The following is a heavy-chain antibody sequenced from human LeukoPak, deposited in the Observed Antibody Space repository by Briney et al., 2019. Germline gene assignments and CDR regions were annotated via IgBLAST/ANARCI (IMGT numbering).Heavy chain of an antibody. CDR2: INPSGGST. CDR1: GYTFTSYY. Sequence: ASVKVSCKVSGYTFTSYYMHWVRQAPGQGLEWMGIINPSGGSTSYAQKFQRRVTMTRDTSTRPVYMEMSSMRSEDTAVYYCARGTYYYDSSGYYYGYYFDYWGQGTLVTVSS. D-gene: IGHD3-22*01. CDR3: ARGTYYYDSSGYYYGYYFDY. V-gene: IGHV1-46*01. J-gene: IGHJ4*02.